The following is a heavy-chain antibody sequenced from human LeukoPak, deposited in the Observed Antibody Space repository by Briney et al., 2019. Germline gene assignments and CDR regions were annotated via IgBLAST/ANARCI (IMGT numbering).Heavy chain of an antibody. CDR2: INQAGTEK. CDR3: ARDSIAAAGTPDY. Sequence: PGGPLRLSCAASGFTFSTHWMTWVRQAPGKGLEWVANINQAGTEKYYVDSVKGRFTISRDNAKNSLSLQMNSLRAEDTAVYYCARDSIAAAGTPDYWGQGTLVTVSS. D-gene: IGHD6-13*01. V-gene: IGHV3-7*01. CDR1: GFTFSTHW. J-gene: IGHJ4*02.